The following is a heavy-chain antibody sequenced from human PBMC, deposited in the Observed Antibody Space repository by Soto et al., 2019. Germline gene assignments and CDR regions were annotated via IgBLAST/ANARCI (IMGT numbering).Heavy chain of an antibody. V-gene: IGHV3-23*01. CDR2: ISTSGGAT. D-gene: IGHD2-2*01. CDR1: GFTFNSYA. CDR3: AKSTGIPSGLPLYFDD. Sequence: EVQLLESGGGLVQPGGSLRLSCAASGFTFNSYAMNWVRQAPGKGLEWVSGISTSGGATYYAVSVKGRFTISRDNSKNTLYLQMNSRRAEDTAVYYCAKSTGIPSGLPLYFDDWGQGTLVTVSS. J-gene: IGHJ4*02.